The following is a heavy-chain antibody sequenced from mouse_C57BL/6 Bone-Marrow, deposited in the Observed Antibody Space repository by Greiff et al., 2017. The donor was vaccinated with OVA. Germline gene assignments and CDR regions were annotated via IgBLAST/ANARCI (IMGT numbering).Heavy chain of an antibody. CDR2: IWSGGST. V-gene: IGHV2-2*01. CDR3: ARAYGSSQGSAMDY. D-gene: IGHD1-1*01. CDR1: GFSLTSYG. Sequence: QVQLQQSGPGLVQPSQSLSITCTVSGFSLTSYGVHWVRQSPGKGLEWLGVIWSGGSTDYTAAFISRLSISKDNSKSQVFFKINSLQADDTAIYYCARAYGSSQGSAMDYWGQGTSVTVSS. J-gene: IGHJ4*01.